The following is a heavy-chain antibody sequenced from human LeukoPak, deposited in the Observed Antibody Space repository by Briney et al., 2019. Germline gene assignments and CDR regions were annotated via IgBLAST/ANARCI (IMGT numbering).Heavy chain of an antibody. V-gene: IGHV4-30-4*01. CDR3: ARDPDHPGAVDP. Sequence: SQTLSLTCSVSGASISSGDYYWRWLRQPPGKGLEWIGYIYYSGSTYYNPSLKSRVNISVDTSKNQFSLKLSSVTAADTAVYYCARDPDHPGAVDPWGQGTLVTVSS. CDR2: IYYSGST. D-gene: IGHD1-14*01. J-gene: IGHJ5*02. CDR1: GASISSGDYY.